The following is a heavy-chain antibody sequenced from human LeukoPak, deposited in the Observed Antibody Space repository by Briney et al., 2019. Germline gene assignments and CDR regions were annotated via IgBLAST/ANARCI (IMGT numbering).Heavy chain of an antibody. J-gene: IGHJ6*03. CDR1: GFTFSSYN. CDR2: ISSSSSYI. Sequence: GGSLRLSCAASGFTFSSYNMNWVRQAPGKGLEWVSSISSSSSYIYYADSVKGRFTISRDNAKNSLYLQMNSLRAEDTAVYYCAKGGTTPKRVMDVWGKGTTVTVSS. CDR3: AKGGTTPKRVMDV. V-gene: IGHV3-21*01. D-gene: IGHD4-11*01.